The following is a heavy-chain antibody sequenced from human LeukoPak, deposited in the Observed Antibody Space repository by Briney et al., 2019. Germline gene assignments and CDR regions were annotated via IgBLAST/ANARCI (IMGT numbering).Heavy chain of an antibody. CDR2: IYYNGDT. Sequence: SETLSLTCTVSGGSISSSSYYWGWIRQPPGKGLEWIGYIYYNGDTKYNPSLKGRATISVDTSKDQFSLRLRSVTAADTAVYYCARVVNDYAIRYFDLWGRGTLVPVSS. V-gene: IGHV4-61*05. J-gene: IGHJ2*01. D-gene: IGHD4-17*01. CDR1: GGSISSSSYY. CDR3: ARVVNDYAIRYFDL.